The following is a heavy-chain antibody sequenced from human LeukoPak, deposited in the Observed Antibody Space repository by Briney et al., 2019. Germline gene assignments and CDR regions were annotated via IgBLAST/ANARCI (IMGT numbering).Heavy chain of an antibody. CDR2: IYSGGST. Sequence: GGSLRLSCAASGFTISSNYMSWVRQAPGKGLEWVSVIYSGGSTYYADSVKGRFTISRDNSKNTLYLQMNSLRAEDTAVYYCARVGSDDFWTTDYWGQGTLVTVSS. V-gene: IGHV3-66*02. J-gene: IGHJ4*02. CDR1: GFTISSNY. CDR3: ARVGSDDFWTTDY. D-gene: IGHD3-3*01.